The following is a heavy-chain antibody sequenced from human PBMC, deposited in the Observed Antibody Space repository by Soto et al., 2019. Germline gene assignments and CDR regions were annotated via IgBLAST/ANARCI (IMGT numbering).Heavy chain of an antibody. Sequence: PVGSLRLSCAASGFRFNNQAMNWVRQAPGKGLEWVAGISGSGGLTDYADSVKGRFTISRDNPKNTLSLQMNSLRAEDTALYYCAKSRGYTYDAIFDCWGQGTLVTVS. J-gene: IGHJ4*02. CDR1: GFRFNNQA. D-gene: IGHD5-18*01. CDR3: AKSRGYTYDAIFDC. V-gene: IGHV3-23*01. CDR2: ISGSGGLT.